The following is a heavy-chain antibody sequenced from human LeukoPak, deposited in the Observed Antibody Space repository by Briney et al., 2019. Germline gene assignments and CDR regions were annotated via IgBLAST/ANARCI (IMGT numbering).Heavy chain of an antibody. V-gene: IGHV3-30*18. Sequence: GGSLRLSCATSGFTFSSYGMHWVRQAPGKGLDWVALISYDGSNKDYADSVKGRITISRDNSKNTLYLQIDSLKVEDTAVYYCAKDADSSTWYLRYFDYWGQGTLVTVSS. J-gene: IGHJ4*02. CDR2: ISYDGSNK. CDR3: AKDADSSTWYLRYFDY. D-gene: IGHD6-13*01. CDR1: GFTFSSYG.